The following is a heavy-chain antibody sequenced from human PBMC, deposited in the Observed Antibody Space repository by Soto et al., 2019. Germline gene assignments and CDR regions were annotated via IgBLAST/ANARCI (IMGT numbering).Heavy chain of an antibody. CDR1: GFTFSTSC. Sequence: XVCLGLFCASCGFTFSTSCMHWVRQAPGKGLVWVSRINGDVSDTTYSDSVKGRFTVSRDDAKNTLYLQMNTLRPEDTVVYYCARAYEGDWCDPGGQRTLGTVYS. CDR3: ARAYEGDWCDP. D-gene: IGHD3-3*01. CDR2: INGDVSDT. V-gene: IGHV3-74*01. J-gene: IGHJ5*02.